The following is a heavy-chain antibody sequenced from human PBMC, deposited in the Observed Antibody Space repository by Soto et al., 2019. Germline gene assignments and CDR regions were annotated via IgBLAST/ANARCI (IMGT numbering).Heavy chain of an antibody. CDR3: ARDPGDAHYYYYGMDV. CDR1: GFNFSIYT. V-gene: IGHV3-21*05. D-gene: IGHD2-21*02. CDR2: ISSSGSSI. J-gene: IGHJ6*02. Sequence: PGGSLRLSCAASGFNFSIYTMNWVRQAPGKGLEWISYISSSGSSIYYADSVKGRFTISRDNAKNSLYLQMNSLRAEDTAVYYCARDPGDAHYYYYGMDVWGQGTTVTVSS.